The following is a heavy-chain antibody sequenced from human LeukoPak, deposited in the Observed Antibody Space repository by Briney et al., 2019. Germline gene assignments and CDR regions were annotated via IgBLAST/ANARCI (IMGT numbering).Heavy chain of an antibody. Sequence: SETLSLTCNVSGGSISSGGDYWNWIRQNPGKGLELIGYISYSGSTYYNPSLKSRVTISVETSKNQFSLKLRSATAADTAVYYCARGLYSIVEYWGQGTLVTVSS. V-gene: IGHV4-31*03. D-gene: IGHD6-6*01. CDR1: GGSISSGGDY. CDR2: ISYSGST. J-gene: IGHJ4*02. CDR3: ARGLYSIVEY.